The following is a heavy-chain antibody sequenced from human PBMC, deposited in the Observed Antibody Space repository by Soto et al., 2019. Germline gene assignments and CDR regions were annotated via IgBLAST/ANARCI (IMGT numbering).Heavy chain of an antibody. J-gene: IGHJ4*02. CDR1: GYTFTSYA. D-gene: IGHD3-22*01. V-gene: IGHV1-3*01. Sequence: ASVKVSCKASGYTFTSYAMHWVRQAPGQRLEWMGWINAGNGNTKYSQKFQGRVTITRDTSASTAYMELSSLRSEDTAVYYCAISDWGSSGYYSIDYCGQRTLLTVSS. CDR2: INAGNGNT. CDR3: AISDWGSSGYYSIDY.